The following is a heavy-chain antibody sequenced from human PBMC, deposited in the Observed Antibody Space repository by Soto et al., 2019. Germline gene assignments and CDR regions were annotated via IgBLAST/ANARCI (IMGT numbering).Heavy chain of an antibody. J-gene: IGHJ4*02. Sequence: LRLSCATSGLTFSDSDIHWVRQTSGKGLEWLGRIRAKANNYATADAASVKGRFTISRDDSKNTAYLQMNSLKTEDTAVYYCTNKGDDFDYWGQGTLVTVSS. V-gene: IGHV3-73*01. CDR3: TNKGDDFDY. CDR2: IRAKANNYAT. CDR1: GLTFSDSD.